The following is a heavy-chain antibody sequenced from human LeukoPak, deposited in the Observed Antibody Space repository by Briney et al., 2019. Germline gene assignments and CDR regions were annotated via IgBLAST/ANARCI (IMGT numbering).Heavy chain of an antibody. CDR1: GGTFSSYA. V-gene: IGHV1-69*13. CDR2: IIPIFGTA. J-gene: IGHJ4*02. CDR3: ARGRILLWFGELNEFDY. D-gene: IGHD3-10*01. Sequence: SVKVSCKASGGTFSSYAISWVRQAPGQGLEWMGGIIPIFGTANYAQKFQGRVTITADESTSTAYMELSSLRSEDTAVYYCARGRILLWFGELNEFDYWGQGTLVTVSS.